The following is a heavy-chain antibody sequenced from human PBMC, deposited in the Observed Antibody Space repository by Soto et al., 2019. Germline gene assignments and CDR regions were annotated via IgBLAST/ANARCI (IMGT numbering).Heavy chain of an antibody. D-gene: IGHD2-15*01. Sequence: SETLSLTCTVSGGSMSSYYWTWLRQSPGRGLEWIGYISYSGSTYYHTSLKSRVTISADTSKNQISLRMNSMIAADTAVYYCARADPDASVGYWGQGTLVTVSS. CDR2: ISYSGST. CDR3: ARADPDASVGY. V-gene: IGHV4-59*01. CDR1: GGSMSSYY. J-gene: IGHJ4*02.